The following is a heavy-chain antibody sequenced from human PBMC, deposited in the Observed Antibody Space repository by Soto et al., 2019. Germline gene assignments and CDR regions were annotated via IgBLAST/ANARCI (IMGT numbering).Heavy chain of an antibody. Sequence: SETLSLTCTVSGGSISTYYWNWIRQPPGKGLEWIGYIYYSGSTNYNPSLKSRVTISVDTSKNQFSLKLSSVTAADTAVYYCARVWGGAFDIWGQGTMVTVSS. J-gene: IGHJ3*02. V-gene: IGHV4-59*01. CDR3: ARVWGGAFDI. CDR2: IYYSGST. CDR1: GGSISTYY. D-gene: IGHD3-10*01.